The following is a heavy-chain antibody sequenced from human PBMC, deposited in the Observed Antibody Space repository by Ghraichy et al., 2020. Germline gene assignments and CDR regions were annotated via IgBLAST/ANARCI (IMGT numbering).Heavy chain of an antibody. D-gene: IGHD2-21*01. CDR1: GFRFSDNY. CDR3: ARGIRPVMF. CDR2: INPDGKT. J-gene: IGHJ4*02. Sequence: GESLNISCSASGFRFSDNYMSWVHQAPGKGLDWVSHINPDGKTYYADSVKGRFTLSRDNSINTIYLQMNNLRVDDTAFYYCARGIRPVMFWGQGTLVTVSS. V-gene: IGHV3-53*01.